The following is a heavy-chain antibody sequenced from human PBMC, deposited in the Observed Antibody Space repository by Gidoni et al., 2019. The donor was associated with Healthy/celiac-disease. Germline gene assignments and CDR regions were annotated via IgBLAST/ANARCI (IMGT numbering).Heavy chain of an antibody. CDR1: GFTYSNYG. J-gene: IGHJ4*02. CDR3: AKDSGRLAYYFDY. D-gene: IGHD5-12*01. V-gene: IGHV3-30*18. CDR2: ISYDGSNK. Sequence: QVQLVESGGGVVQSGRSLRLSCAASGFTYSNYGTHWVRQAPGKGLEWVAVISYDGSNKYYADSVKGRCTISRDGPKNTVYLQMNSLRAEDTAVYYCAKDSGRLAYYFDYWGQGTLVTVSS.